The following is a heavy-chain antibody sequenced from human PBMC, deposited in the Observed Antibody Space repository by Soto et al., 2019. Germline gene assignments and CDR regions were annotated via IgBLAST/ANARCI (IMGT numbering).Heavy chain of an antibody. CDR3: AREGWSGNYYGSGTYYTYGMDV. Sequence: GGSLRLSCAASRFTFRTHVMHWVRQAPGKGLEWVAVISNDENTKYYADSVKGRVTISRDNSRSTMYLQMNSLRPDDTAVYYCAREGWSGNYYGSGTYYTYGMDVWGQGTTVTVSS. CDR2: ISNDENTK. J-gene: IGHJ6*02. D-gene: IGHD3-10*01. V-gene: IGHV3-30-3*01. CDR1: RFTFRTHV.